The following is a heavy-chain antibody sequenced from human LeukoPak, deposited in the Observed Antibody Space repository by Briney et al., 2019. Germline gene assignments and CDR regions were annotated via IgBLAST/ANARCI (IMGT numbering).Heavy chain of an antibody. V-gene: IGHV3-21*01. J-gene: IGHJ3*02. CDR1: GFTFSSYS. Sequence: GGSLRLSCAASGFTFSSYSMNWVRQAPGKGLEWVSSISISSSYIYYADSVKGRFTISRDNAKNSLYLQMNSLRAEDTAVYYCARYYYDSSGYYYPLNDAFDIWGQGTMVTVSS. D-gene: IGHD3-22*01. CDR2: ISISSSYI. CDR3: ARYYYDSSGYYYPLNDAFDI.